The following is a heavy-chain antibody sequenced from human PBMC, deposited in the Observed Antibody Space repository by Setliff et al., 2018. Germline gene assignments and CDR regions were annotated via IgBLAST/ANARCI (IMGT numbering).Heavy chain of an antibody. CDR1: GGSISSSDFY. J-gene: IGHJ6*03. D-gene: IGHD2-15*01. V-gene: IGHV4-39*07. CDR2: IYYSGTT. CDR3: ARVRVVYYMDV. Sequence: PSETLSLTCTVSGGSISSSDFYWGWIRQPPGKGLEWIGSIYYSGTTYYNPSLKSPVTISIDTSKNQFSLKLSSVTAADTAVYYCARVRVVYYMDVWGKGTTVTVSS.